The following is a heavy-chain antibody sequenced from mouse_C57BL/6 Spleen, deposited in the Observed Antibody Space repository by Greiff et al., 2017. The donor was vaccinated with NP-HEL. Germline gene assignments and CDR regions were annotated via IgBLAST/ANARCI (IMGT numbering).Heavy chain of an antibody. Sequence: EVQLQQSGPELVKPGASVKMSCKASGYTFTDYNMHWVKQSHGKSLEWIGYINPNNGGTSYNQKFKGKATLTVNKSTSTAYMELRSLTSEDSAVYYWASAHDYDAWFADWGQGTLVTVSA. D-gene: IGHD2-4*01. CDR3: ASAHDYDAWFAD. CDR1: GYTFTDYN. V-gene: IGHV1-22*01. CDR2: INPNNGGT. J-gene: IGHJ3*01.